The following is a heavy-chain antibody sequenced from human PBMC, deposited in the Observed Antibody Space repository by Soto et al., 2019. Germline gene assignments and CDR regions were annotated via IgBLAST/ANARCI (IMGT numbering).Heavy chain of an antibody. V-gene: IGHV4-59*01. CDR2: ISYNGDT. J-gene: IGHJ4*02. CDR1: GGSFSTFY. CDR3: ARGETYFDY. Sequence: SETLSLTCTFSGGSFSTFYWSWIRQSPGTGLEWIGYISYNGDTNYNPSLKSRATISIATSKNQFSLKLTSLTAADTALYYCARGETYFDYWGQGTLVNVSS.